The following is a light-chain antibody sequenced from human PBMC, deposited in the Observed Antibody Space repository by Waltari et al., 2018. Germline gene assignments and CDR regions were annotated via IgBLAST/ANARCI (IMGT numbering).Light chain of an antibody. CDR1: QGIGNA. CDR2: GAS. J-gene: IGKJ2*01. CDR3: LQHNSYSYT. V-gene: IGKV1-17*01. Sequence: DIQMTQSPSSLSASVGARVTITCRASQGIGNALGWFQQKPGRAPKRLIYGASTLQSGVPSRFSGSGSGTEFTLTISSLQPEDFATYYCLQHNSYSYTFGQGTKLDIK.